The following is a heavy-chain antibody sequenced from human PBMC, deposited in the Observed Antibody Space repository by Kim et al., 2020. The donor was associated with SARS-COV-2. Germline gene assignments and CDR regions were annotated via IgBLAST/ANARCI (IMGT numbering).Heavy chain of an antibody. V-gene: IGHV1-46*01. CDR3: ARDYYYGMDV. Sequence: STSYAQKFQGRVTMTRDTATSTVYMELSSLRSEGTAVYYWARDYYYGMDVWGQGTTVTVSS. CDR2: ST. J-gene: IGHJ6*02.